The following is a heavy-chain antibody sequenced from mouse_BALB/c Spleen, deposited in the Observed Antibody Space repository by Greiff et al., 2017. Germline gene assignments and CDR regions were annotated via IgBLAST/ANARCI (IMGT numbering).Heavy chain of an antibody. CDR2: ISTYNGNT. Sequence: VQLQQSGPEVVRPGVSVKISCTGSGYTFTDYAMHWVKQSHAKSLEWIGVISTYNGNTNYNQKFKGKATMTVDKSSSTAYMELARLTSEDSAIYYCASAAYDGRYEGYFDVWGAGTTVTVSS. CDR3: ASAAYDGRYEGYFDV. CDR1: GYTFTDYA. V-gene: IGHV1-67*01. J-gene: IGHJ1*01. D-gene: IGHD1-1*02.